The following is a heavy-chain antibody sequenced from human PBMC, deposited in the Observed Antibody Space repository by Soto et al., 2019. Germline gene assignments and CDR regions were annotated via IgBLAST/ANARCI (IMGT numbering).Heavy chain of an antibody. Sequence: SVKVSCKASGGTFSSYAISWVRQAPGQGLEWMGGIIPIFGTANYAQKFQGRVTITADESTSTAYMELSSLRSEDTAVYYCARGREQGHDFWGYYGMDVWGQGTTVTVSS. CDR1: GGTFSSYA. V-gene: IGHV1-69*13. CDR3: ARGREQGHDFWGYYGMDV. D-gene: IGHD3-3*01. CDR2: IIPIFGTA. J-gene: IGHJ6*02.